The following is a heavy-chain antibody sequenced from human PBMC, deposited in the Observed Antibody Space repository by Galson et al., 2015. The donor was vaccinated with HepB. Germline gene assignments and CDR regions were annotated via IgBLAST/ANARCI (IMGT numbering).Heavy chain of an antibody. V-gene: IGHV1-2*02. J-gene: IGHJ5*02. CDR2: INPKNGDA. CDR3: ARGGGLVPGHVDLWFDP. CDR1: GYTFSDHY. Sequence: SVKVSCKASGYTFSDHYIHWVRQAPGQGLEWVGEINPKNGDAKYAQKFQGRATMTRDTSISTAYMEVTSLRSDDTAVYYCARGGGLVPGHVDLWFDPWGQGTLVTVSS. D-gene: IGHD3-10*01.